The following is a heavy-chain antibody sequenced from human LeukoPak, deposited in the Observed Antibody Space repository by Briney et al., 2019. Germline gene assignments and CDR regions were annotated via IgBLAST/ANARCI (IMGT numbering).Heavy chain of an antibody. CDR2: IYHSGST. CDR3: ARVRGYYYNDAFDI. D-gene: IGHD3-10*01. V-gene: IGHV4-38-2*02. CDR1: GYSISSGYY. J-gene: IGHJ3*02. Sequence: SETLSLTCTVSGYSISSGYYWGWIRQPPGKGLEWIGSIYHSGSTYYNPSLKSRVTISVDTSKNQFSLKLSSVTAADTAVYYCARVRGYYYNDAFDIWGQGTMVTVSS.